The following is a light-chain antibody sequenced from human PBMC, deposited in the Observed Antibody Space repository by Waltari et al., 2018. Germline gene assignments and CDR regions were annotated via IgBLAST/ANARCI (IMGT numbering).Light chain of an antibody. Sequence: DIQMTQSPSTLSASLGDRVTITCRASQSINTWLAWYQQRPGKAPKLLIYKASTLESGVPSRFSGSGSGTDFTLTITSLQPDDFATYYGQQYVSYSPYTCGQGTKL. CDR2: KAS. CDR1: QSINTW. V-gene: IGKV1-5*03. CDR3: QQYVSYSPYT. J-gene: IGKJ2*01.